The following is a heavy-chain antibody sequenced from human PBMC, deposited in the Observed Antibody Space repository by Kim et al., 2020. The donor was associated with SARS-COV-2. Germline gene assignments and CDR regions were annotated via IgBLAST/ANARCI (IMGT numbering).Heavy chain of an antibody. Sequence: SETLSPTCTVSGGSISSSSYYWGWIRQPPGKGLEWIGSIYYSGSTYYNPSLKSRVTISVDTSKNQFSLKLSSVTAADTAVYYCATTIVVVPAAIPSKDYYYYYGMDVWGQGTTVTVSS. CDR3: ATTIVVVPAAIPSKDYYYYYGMDV. CDR2: IYYSGST. CDR1: GGSISSSSYY. V-gene: IGHV4-39*01. D-gene: IGHD2-2*01. J-gene: IGHJ6*02.